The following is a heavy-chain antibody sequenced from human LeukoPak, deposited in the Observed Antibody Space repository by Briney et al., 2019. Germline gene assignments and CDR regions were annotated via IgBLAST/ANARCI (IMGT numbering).Heavy chain of an antibody. J-gene: IGHJ5*02. CDR3: AWRLSANWFDP. CDR2: INSDETAT. V-gene: IGHV3-74*01. CDR1: GFTLTSYL. D-gene: IGHD2/OR15-2a*01. Sequence: GGSLSLSCAASGFTLTSYLMHWVRQAPGKGLVWVSRINSDETATTYADSVKGRFTISRDNAKNTLYLQMNSLRAEDTAVYYCAWRLSANWFDPWGQGTLVTVSS.